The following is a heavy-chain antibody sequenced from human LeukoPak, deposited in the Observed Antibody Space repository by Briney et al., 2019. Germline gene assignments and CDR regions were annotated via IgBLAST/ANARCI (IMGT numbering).Heavy chain of an antibody. CDR2: IYYSGST. Sequence: PSETLSLTCTVSGGSISSSSYYWGWIRQPPGKGREWIGSIYYSGSTYYNPSLKSRVTISVDTSKNQFSLKLSSVTAADTAVYFCARGPYSYDSSGAFDIWGQGTMVTVSS. CDR1: GGSISSSSYY. D-gene: IGHD3-22*01. J-gene: IGHJ3*02. CDR3: ARGPYSYDSSGAFDI. V-gene: IGHV4-39*07.